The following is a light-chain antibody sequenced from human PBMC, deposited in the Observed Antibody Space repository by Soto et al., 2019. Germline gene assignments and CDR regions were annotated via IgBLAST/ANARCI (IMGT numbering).Light chain of an antibody. J-gene: IGLJ3*02. Sequence: QSVLTQSPSASGTPGQRVTISCSGSSSNIGSNYVYWYRQLPGTAPKLLIYSDTQRPSGVPDRFSGSKSGTSASLAISGLRSEDEADYYCQSYDNSLSGSWVFGGGTKLTVL. CDR1: SSNIGSNY. CDR3: QSYDNSLSGSWV. V-gene: IGLV1-47*02. CDR2: SDT.